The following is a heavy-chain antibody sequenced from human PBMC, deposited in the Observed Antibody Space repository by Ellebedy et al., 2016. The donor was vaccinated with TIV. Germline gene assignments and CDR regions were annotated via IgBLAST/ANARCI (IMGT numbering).Heavy chain of an antibody. CDR1: GGSISDYY. CDR3: AREQRVVPAAYFDY. V-gene: IGHV4-59*01. CDR2: LRYSETT. D-gene: IGHD2-15*01. J-gene: IGHJ4*02. Sequence: MPGGSLRLSCTVSGGSISDYYWSWIRQAPGRGLEWIAFLRYSETTNYNPSLKSRVSMSVDTSNNQFSLKLRSVTAADTAVYFCAREQRVVPAAYFDYWGQGTLVTVSS.